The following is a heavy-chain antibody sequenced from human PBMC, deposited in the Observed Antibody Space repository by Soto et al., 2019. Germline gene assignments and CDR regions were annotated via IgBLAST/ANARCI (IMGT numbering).Heavy chain of an antibody. Sequence: EVQLLESGGGLVQPGGSLRLSCAASGFTFSSYAMSWVRQAPGKGLEWVSAISGSGGSTYYADSVKGRFTISRDNSKNTLYLQMNSLRAGDTAVYYCAKDITMIVGVKEDVWGQGTTVTVSS. D-gene: IGHD3-22*01. CDR3: AKDITMIVGVKEDV. CDR2: ISGSGGST. J-gene: IGHJ6*02. V-gene: IGHV3-23*01. CDR1: GFTFSSYA.